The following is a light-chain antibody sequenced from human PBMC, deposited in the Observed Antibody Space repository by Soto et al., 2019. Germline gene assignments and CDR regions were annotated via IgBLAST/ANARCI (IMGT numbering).Light chain of an antibody. CDR2: DAS. CDR1: QSVSSSY. V-gene: IGKV3-20*01. J-gene: IGKJ1*01. CDR3: QQYNSYQWT. Sequence: EMVLTQSTGNLSLSPGERATLPRRASQSVSSSYLAWYQQKPGQAPRLLIYDASNRATGIPDRFSGSGSGTDFTLTISSLQPDDFATYYCQQYNSYQWTFGQGTKVDIK.